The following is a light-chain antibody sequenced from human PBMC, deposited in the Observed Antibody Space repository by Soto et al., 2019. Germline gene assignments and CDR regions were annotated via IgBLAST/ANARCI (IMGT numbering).Light chain of an antibody. J-gene: IGKJ1*01. Sequence: EIVMTQSPATLSVSPGERATLSCGASQSVSSNLAWYQQKPGQAPRLLIYGASTRATGIPARFSGSGSGTEFTLTISSLQPEDFATYYCLQDYNYPRTFGQGTKVDIK. CDR3: LQDYNYPRT. CDR1: QSVSSN. V-gene: IGKV3-15*01. CDR2: GAS.